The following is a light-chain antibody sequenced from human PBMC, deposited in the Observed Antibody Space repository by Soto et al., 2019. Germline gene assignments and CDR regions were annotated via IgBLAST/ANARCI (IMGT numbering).Light chain of an antibody. J-gene: IGKJ5*01. V-gene: IGKV1-9*01. CDR2: AAS. Sequence: IQLTQSPSSXSASAGDRVTITCRASQGISSLLAWYQQKPGKAPKLLIHAASTLQSGVPSRFSGSGSGTDFTLTIRSLQPEDFATYYCQQFNSYPITLCQGTRLETK. CDR3: QQFNSYPIT. CDR1: QGISSL.